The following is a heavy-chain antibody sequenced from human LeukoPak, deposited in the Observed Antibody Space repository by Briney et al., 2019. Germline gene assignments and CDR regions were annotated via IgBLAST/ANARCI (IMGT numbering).Heavy chain of an antibody. CDR3: ARGRGLGVVSPYFDY. Sequence: GGSLRLSCAASGFTFSSYGMHWVRQAPGNGLERVSVIYGDGRTSHSASVRGRFTISRDNSKNIVSLQMNNLRAEDTAVYYCARGRGLGVVSPYFDYWGQGTLVTVSS. CDR2: IYGDGRT. J-gene: IGHJ4*02. D-gene: IGHD3-3*01. CDR1: GFTFSSYG. V-gene: IGHV3-NL1*01.